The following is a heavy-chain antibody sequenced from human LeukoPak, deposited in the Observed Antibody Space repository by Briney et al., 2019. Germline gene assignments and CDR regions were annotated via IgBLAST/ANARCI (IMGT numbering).Heavy chain of an antibody. CDR2: ISSSSTI. V-gene: IGHV3-48*02. J-gene: IGHJ4*02. CDR3: ASSGSYRFDY. D-gene: IGHD1-26*01. Sequence: PGGSLRLSCAASGFTFSSYSMNWVRQAPGKGLEWVSYISSSSTIYYADSVKGRFTISRDNAKNSLYLQMNSLRDEDTAVYYCASSGSYRFDYWGQGTLVTVSS. CDR1: GFTFSSYS.